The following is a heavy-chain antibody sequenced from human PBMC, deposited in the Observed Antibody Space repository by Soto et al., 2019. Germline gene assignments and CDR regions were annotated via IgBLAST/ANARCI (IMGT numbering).Heavy chain of an antibody. CDR1: GFTFTRYS. J-gene: IGHJ4*02. CDR3: ARAGYCSGGSCHDY. D-gene: IGHD2-15*01. V-gene: IGHV3-21*01. Sequence: GGSLLLSCAGSGFTFTRYSMSWVRPAPGKGLEWVSSISSTTNYIYYADSVKGRFTISRDNAKNSLYLQMNSLRAEDTAVYYCARAGYCSGGSCHDYWGQGTLVTVPS. CDR2: ISSTTNYI.